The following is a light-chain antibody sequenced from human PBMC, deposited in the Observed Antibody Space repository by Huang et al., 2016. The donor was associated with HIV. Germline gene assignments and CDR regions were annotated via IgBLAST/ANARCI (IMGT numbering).Light chain of an antibody. Sequence: DIQMTQSPSTLSASVGDRVTITGRASQSISSWLAWYQKKPGKAPKLLIYKASSLESGVPSRFSGSVSGTEFTLTISSLQPDDFATYYCQQSNSYSWTFGQGTKVEIK. CDR3: QQSNSYSWT. CDR2: KAS. J-gene: IGKJ1*01. V-gene: IGKV1-5*03. CDR1: QSISSW.